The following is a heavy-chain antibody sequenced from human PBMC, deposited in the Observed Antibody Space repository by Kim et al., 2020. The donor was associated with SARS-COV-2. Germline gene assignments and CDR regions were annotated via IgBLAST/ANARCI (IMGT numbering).Heavy chain of an antibody. V-gene: IGHV1-69*13. J-gene: IGHJ5*02. D-gene: IGHD2-15*01. Sequence: SVKVSCKASGGTFSSYAISWVRQAPGQGLEWMGGIIPIFGTANYAQKFQGRVTITADESTSTAYMELSSLRSEDTAVYYCARGVSCSGGSCSYNWFDPWGQGTLVTVSS. CDR2: IIPIFGTA. CDR1: GGTFSSYA. CDR3: ARGVSCSGGSCSYNWFDP.